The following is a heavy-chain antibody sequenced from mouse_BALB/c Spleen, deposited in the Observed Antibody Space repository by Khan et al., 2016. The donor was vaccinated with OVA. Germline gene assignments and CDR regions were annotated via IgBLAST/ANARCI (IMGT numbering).Heavy chain of an antibody. CDR3: QRGGGGNRFAY. V-gene: IGHV1S137*01. Sequence: QVQLKQSGAELVRPGVSVKISCKGSGYTFTDFTMHWVKQSHAKSLEWIGVISTYYGDVTYNQKFKGKATMTVDKSSSTAYMELARLTSEDSASFCGQRGGGGNRFAYWGQGTLVTVSA. D-gene: IGHD3-1*01. CDR1: GYTFTDFT. J-gene: IGHJ3*01. CDR2: ISTYYGDV.